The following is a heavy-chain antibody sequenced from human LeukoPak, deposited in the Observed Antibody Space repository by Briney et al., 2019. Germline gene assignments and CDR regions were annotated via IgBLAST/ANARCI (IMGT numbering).Heavy chain of an antibody. V-gene: IGHV4-34*01. CDR2: INHSGST. CDR3: ARAVRFGKKFDY. J-gene: IGHJ2*01. D-gene: IGHD3-10*01. CDR1: GGSFSGYY. Sequence: SETLSLTCAVYGGSFSGYYWSWIRQPPGKGLEWIGEINHSGSTNYNPSLKSRVTISVDTSKNQFSLKLSSVTAADTAVYYCARAVRFGKKFDYWGRGTLVTVSS.